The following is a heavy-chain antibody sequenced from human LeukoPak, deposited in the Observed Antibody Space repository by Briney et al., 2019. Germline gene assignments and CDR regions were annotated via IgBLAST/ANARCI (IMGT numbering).Heavy chain of an antibody. Sequence: PGGSLRLSCAASGFSFSSYAMNWVRQAPGKGLEWVSVIGGSGGSTSYADSVKGRFTISRDNSKNTLYLQMNSLRAEDTAVYFCAKVRYSSGWYDFDYWGQGTLVTVSS. J-gene: IGHJ4*02. CDR2: IGGSGGST. V-gene: IGHV3-23*01. D-gene: IGHD6-19*01. CDR3: AKVRYSSGWYDFDY. CDR1: GFSFSSYA.